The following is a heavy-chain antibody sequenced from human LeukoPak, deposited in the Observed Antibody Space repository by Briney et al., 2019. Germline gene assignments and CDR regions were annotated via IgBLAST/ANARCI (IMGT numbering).Heavy chain of an antibody. J-gene: IGHJ3*02. CDR3: ARGRRRYYYDSSGGNAFDI. CDR2: INHSGST. D-gene: IGHD3-22*01. V-gene: IGHV4-39*07. Sequence: SETLSLTCTVSGGSISSDNYSWSWIRQPPGKGLEWIGEINHSGSTNYNPSLKSRVTISVDTSKNQFSLKLSSVTAADTAVYYCARGRRRYYYDSSGGNAFDIWGQGTMVTVSS. CDR1: GGSISSDNYS.